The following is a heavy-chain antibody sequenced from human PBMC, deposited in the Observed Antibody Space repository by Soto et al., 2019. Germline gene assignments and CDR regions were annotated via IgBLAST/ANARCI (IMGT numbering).Heavy chain of an antibody. Sequence: QVQVVQSGDEVKKPGASVKVSCKASGYTFTNYGFSWVRRAPGQGLEWMGWISGYNGNTKYAEKFQGRVTMTTDTSTSTAHMELRSLRSDDTAVYYFARGGQAPYYYYGMDVWGQGTAVTVSS. J-gene: IGHJ6*02. V-gene: IGHV1-18*01. CDR3: ARGGQAPYYYYGMDV. CDR2: ISGYNGNT. CDR1: GYTFTNYG.